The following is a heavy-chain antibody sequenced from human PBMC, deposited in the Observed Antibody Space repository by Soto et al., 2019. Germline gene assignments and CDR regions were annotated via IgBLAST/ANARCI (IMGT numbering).Heavy chain of an antibody. CDR1: GISLSTSGVG. D-gene: IGHD3-10*01. J-gene: IGHJ6*03. V-gene: IGHV2-5*02. Sequence: SGPTLVNPTQTLTLTCTFSGISLSTSGVGVGWIRQPPGKALEWLALIYWDDDKRYSPSLQSRLTITKDTSKNQVALTMTNMDPVDTATYYCAHSTEGGVSGSYFSYYYYYYVDVWGKGTTVTVSS. CDR3: AHSTEGGVSGSYFSYYYYYYVDV. CDR2: IYWDDDK.